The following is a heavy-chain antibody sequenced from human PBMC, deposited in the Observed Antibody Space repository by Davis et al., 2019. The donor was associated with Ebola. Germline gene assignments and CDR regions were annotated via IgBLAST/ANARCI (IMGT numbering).Heavy chain of an antibody. J-gene: IGHJ6*02. D-gene: IGHD5-18*01. Sequence: SETLSLTCTVSGGSISSYYWSWIRQPPGKGLEWIGEINHSGSTNYNPSLKSRVTISVDTSKNQFSLKLSSVTAADTAVYYCARDAIQLWFSGMDVWGQGTTVTVSS. CDR3: ARDAIQLWFSGMDV. CDR1: GGSISSYY. V-gene: IGHV4-34*01. CDR2: INHSGST.